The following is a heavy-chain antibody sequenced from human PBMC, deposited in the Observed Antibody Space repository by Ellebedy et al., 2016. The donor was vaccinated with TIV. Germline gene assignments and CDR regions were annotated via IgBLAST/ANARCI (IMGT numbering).Heavy chain of an antibody. Sequence: GGSLRLSCAASGFTFNSYWMSWVRQAPGKGLEWVANINQDGSRIYYVDSVKGRFTISRDNANNSVYLRMKTLRVEDTAVYHCVRDGAYGDYSPGYYGMDVWGQGTTVTVSS. D-gene: IGHD3-22*01. CDR1: GFTFNSYW. CDR3: VRDGAYGDYSPGYYGMDV. CDR2: INQDGSRI. J-gene: IGHJ6*02. V-gene: IGHV3-7*03.